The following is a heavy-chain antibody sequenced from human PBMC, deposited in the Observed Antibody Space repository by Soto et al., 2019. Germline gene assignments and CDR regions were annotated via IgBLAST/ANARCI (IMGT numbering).Heavy chain of an antibody. CDR3: SRAPSGYSSSWSDY. J-gene: IGHJ4*02. Sequence: QVQLVESGGGVVQPGRSLRLSCAASGFTFSSYAMHWVRQAPGKGLEWVAVISYDGSNKYYADSVKGRFTISRDNSKNPLYLQINSLRAEDTAVYYCSRAPSGYSSSWSDYWGQGTLVTVSS. CDR1: GFTFSSYA. CDR2: ISYDGSNK. D-gene: IGHD6-13*01. V-gene: IGHV3-30-3*01.